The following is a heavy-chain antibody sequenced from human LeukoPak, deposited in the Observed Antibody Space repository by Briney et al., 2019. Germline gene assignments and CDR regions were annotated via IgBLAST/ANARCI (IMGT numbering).Heavy chain of an antibody. J-gene: IGHJ4*02. CDR1: GFTFSRHG. V-gene: IGHV3-33*01. Sequence: GGSLRLSCAASGFTFSRHGMHWVRQAPGKGLEWVALIWYDGSNKYYADSVKGRFTISRDNSKNTLYLQMNSLRVEDTAVYYCARDQYYYDSSGYFYDFWGQGTLVTVSS. CDR2: IWYDGSNK. CDR3: ARDQYYYDSSGYFYDF. D-gene: IGHD3-22*01.